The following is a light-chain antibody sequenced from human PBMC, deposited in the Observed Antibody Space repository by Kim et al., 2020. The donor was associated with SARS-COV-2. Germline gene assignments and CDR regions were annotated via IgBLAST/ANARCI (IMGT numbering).Light chain of an antibody. CDR2: NVT. J-gene: IGLJ2*01. Sequence: GQSITISCTGSSGDIGRYNCVTWYQQHPDKAPKLMIYNVTKRPSGVSNRFSGSKSGNTASLTISGLQAEDEVDYYCSSFTSSGTFVFGGGTQLTVL. CDR1: SGDIGRYNC. V-gene: IGLV2-14*03. CDR3: SSFTSSGTFV.